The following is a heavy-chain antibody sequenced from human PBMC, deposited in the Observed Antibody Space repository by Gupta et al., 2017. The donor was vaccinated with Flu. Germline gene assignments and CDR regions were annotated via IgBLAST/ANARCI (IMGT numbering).Heavy chain of an antibody. J-gene: IGHJ4*02. CDR1: GFIFSDPY. V-gene: IGHV3-72*01. D-gene: IGHD5-18*01. Sequence: EVQLVESGGGLVQPGGSLRLSCAASGFIFSDPYMDWVRQTPGKGLEWVARIKNKASGYTTQYAASVKGRFIISRDDSKNSLSLQMNSLNTEDTAIYYCIRDWNTAMFDWGQGALVTVSS. CDR2: IKNKASGYTT. CDR3: IRDWNTAMFD.